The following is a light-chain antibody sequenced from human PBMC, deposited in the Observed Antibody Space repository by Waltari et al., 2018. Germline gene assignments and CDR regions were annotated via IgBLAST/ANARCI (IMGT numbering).Light chain of an antibody. J-gene: IGKJ1*01. CDR2: WAS. V-gene: IGKV4-1*01. CDR1: QSLLYSSNNKNY. Sequence: DIVMTQSPDFLTVSLGERATINCKSSQSLLYSSNNKNYLAWYQQKLGQPPNLLVYWASPRKSGVPDRFSGSGSGTDFTLTISSLQAEDVAVYYCQQYYGTPPTFGQGTKVDIK. CDR3: QQYYGTPPT.